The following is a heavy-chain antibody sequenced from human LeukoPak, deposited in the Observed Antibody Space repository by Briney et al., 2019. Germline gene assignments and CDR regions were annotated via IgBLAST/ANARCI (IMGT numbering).Heavy chain of an antibody. Sequence: PGGSLRLSCAASGFTFSSYAMSWVRQAPGKGLEWVSAISGSGGSTYYADSVKGRFTISRDNSKNTLYLQMNSLRAEDTAVYYCAKDSAVFRYSSSWGDYWGQETLVTVSS. V-gene: IGHV3-23*01. J-gene: IGHJ4*02. D-gene: IGHD6-13*01. CDR1: GFTFSSYA. CDR2: ISGSGGST. CDR3: AKDSAVFRYSSSWGDY.